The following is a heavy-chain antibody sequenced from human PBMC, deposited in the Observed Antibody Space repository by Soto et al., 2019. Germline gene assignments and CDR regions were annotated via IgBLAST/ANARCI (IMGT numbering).Heavy chain of an antibody. CDR1: GDSMSRHY. J-gene: IGHJ5*01. CDR3: ARNTGRYLHDS. V-gene: IGHV4-59*11. Sequence: SETLSLTCTVSGDSMSRHYWSWLRQPPGKGLEWIGYISSTGSTHYNTSLRSRVTISPDTSKKQFSLNLNSVTAADTAVYYCARNTGRYLHDSWGQGTLVTVSS. CDR2: ISSTGST. D-gene: IGHD1-1*01.